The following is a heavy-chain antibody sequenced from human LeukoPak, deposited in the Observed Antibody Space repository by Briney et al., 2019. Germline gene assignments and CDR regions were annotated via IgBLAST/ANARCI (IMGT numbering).Heavy chain of an antibody. V-gene: IGHV3-23*01. CDR1: GFTVSSNY. CDR2: ISGSGGST. D-gene: IGHD6-13*01. J-gene: IGHJ3*02. CDR3: AKDLSVAAGEDALDI. Sequence: GGSLRLSCAASGFTVSSNYMSWVRQAPGKGLEWVSGISGSGGSTYYADSVKGRFTISRDNSKNTLYLQMNSLRAEDTAVYYCAKDLSVAAGEDALDIWGQGTMVTVSS.